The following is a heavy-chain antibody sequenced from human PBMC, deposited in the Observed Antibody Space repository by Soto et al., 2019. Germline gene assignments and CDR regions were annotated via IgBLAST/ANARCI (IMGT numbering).Heavy chain of an antibody. J-gene: IGHJ4*02. CDR2: ISPGGDRI. CDR1: GFMFDSYA. V-gene: IGHV3-48*03. Sequence: EVQLVESGGGLVQPGGSLRLSCVASGFMFDSYAMNWVRQAPGKGLEWVSYISPGGDRIYYAESLKGRITISRDNARNSLSLQLNNLRDEDTAVFYCVRSRSGAVPDSFAYWGQGTLVTVAS. D-gene: IGHD3-10*01. CDR3: VRSRSGAVPDSFAY.